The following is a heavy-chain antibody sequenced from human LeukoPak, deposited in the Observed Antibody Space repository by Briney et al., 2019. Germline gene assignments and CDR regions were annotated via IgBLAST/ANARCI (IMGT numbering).Heavy chain of an antibody. CDR3: ATYDVVAAIFDY. D-gene: IGHD2-15*01. V-gene: IGHV4-59*01. CDR1: GGSISSYY. J-gene: IGHJ4*02. CDR2: LSKSGNT. Sequence: SETLSLTCTVSGGSISSYYWSWIRLPPGKGLEWIGYLSKSGNTNYSPSLKSRVTIFGDTSKNQFFLKLSSVTAADTAVYFCATYDVVAAIFDYWGQGTLVTVSS.